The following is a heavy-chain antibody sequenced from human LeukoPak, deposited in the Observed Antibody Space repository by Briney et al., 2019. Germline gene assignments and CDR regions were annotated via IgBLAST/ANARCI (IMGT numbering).Heavy chain of an antibody. CDR2: IYSGGST. D-gene: IGHD7-27*01. CDR3: ARLTNRAIDY. Sequence: GESLKISCAASGFTVSSNYMIWVRQAPGKGLEWVSIIYSGGSTYYADSVKGRFTISRDNSKNTLYLQMNSLRAEDTAVYYCARLTNRAIDYWGQGTLVTVSS. V-gene: IGHV3-66*04. J-gene: IGHJ4*02. CDR1: GFTVSSNY.